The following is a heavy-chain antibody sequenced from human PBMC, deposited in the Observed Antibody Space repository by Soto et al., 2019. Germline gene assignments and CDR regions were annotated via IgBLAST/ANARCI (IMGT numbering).Heavy chain of an antibody. D-gene: IGHD2-15*01. J-gene: IGHJ4*02. CDR2: MSYDETKK. Sequence: QVRLVESGGGVVQPGGSLRLSCATSGFSLSSYAMHWVRQAPGKGLVWVALMSYDETKKYYADSVTGRFTISRDTDKNTLFLQMNNLRVEDTAVYYCAKDRRDGDFMHILVVDFWGQGALVTVSS. CDR1: GFSLSSYA. CDR3: AKDRRDGDFMHILVVDF. V-gene: IGHV3-30*18.